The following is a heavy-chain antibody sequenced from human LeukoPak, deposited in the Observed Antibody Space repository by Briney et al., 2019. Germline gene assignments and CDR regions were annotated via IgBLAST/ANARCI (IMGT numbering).Heavy chain of an antibody. CDR1: GYSFSSGSY. V-gene: IGHV4-38-2*02. CDR3: ARGDYDSSGFPLDY. J-gene: IGHJ4*02. D-gene: IGHD3-22*01. CDR2: IYHTANT. Sequence: SETLSLTCTVSGYSFSSGSYWGWIRRPPGMGLEWIGSIYHTANTYYNPSLKSRLTISVDMSKNQFSLKLSSVTAADTAVYYCARGDYDSSGFPLDYWGQGTLVTVSS.